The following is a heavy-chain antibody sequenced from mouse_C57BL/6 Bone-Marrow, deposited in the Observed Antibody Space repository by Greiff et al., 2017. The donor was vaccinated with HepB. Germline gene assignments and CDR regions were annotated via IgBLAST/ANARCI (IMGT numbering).Heavy chain of an antibody. J-gene: IGHJ2*01. CDR1: GYTFTSYG. CDR3: ARSKGWLLPYFDY. D-gene: IGHD2-3*01. CDR2: IYPRSGNT. V-gene: IGHV1-81*01. Sequence: VQLQQSGAELARPGASVKLSCKASGYTFTSYGISWVKQRTGQGLEWIGAIYPRSGNTYYNEKFKGKATLTADKSSRTAYMELRSLTSEDSAFYFSARSKGWLLPYFDYWGQGTTLTVSS.